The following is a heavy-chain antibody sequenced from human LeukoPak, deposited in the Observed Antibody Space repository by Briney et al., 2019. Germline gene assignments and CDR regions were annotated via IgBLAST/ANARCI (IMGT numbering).Heavy chain of an antibody. D-gene: IGHD2-2*01. V-gene: IGHV4-34*01. Sequence: SETLSLTCAVYGGSFSGYYWSWIRQPPGKGLEWIGEINHSGSTNYNPSLKSRVTISVDTSKNQFSLKLSSVTAADTAVYYCARQDIVVVPAAHSGFDPWGQGTLVTVSS. CDR2: INHSGST. CDR1: GGSFSGYY. CDR3: ARQDIVVVPAAHSGFDP. J-gene: IGHJ5*02.